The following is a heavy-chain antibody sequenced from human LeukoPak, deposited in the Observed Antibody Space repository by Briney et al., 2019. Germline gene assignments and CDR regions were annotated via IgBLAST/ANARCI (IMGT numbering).Heavy chain of an antibody. CDR1: GFTFSSYG. D-gene: IGHD4-17*01. V-gene: IGHV3-33*01. Sequence: SERSLRLSCAASGFTFSSYGMHWVRQAPGKGLEWVAVIWYDGSNKYYADSVKGRFTISRDNSKNALYLQMNSLRAEDTAVYYCARGDYGTFQHWGQGTLVTVSS. J-gene: IGHJ1*01. CDR2: IWYDGSNK. CDR3: ARGDYGTFQH.